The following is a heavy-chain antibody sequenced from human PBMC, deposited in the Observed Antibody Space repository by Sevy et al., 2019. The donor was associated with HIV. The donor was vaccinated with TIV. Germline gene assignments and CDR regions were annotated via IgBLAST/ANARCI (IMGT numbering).Heavy chain of an antibody. D-gene: IGHD1-26*01. CDR1: GFPFSKYA. J-gene: IGHJ6*02. CDR3: AKDGGRVGTTYYYYGMDV. CDR2: ISGSDGTT. Sequence: GGSLRLSCAASGFPFSKYAMTWVRQALGKGLEWVSIISGSDGTTYYADSGKGRFTISRDNSKNTLYLQMNSLRAEDTAIYYCAKDGGRVGTTYYYYGMDVWGQGTTVTVSS. V-gene: IGHV3-23*01.